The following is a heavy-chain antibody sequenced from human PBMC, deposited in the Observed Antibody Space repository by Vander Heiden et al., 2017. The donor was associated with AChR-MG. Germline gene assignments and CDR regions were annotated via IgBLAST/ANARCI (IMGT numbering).Heavy chain of an antibody. CDR1: GLTFSSYG. CDR2: IWYDGSNK. CDR3: ARDRSSSWYNLIY. D-gene: IGHD6-13*01. J-gene: IGHJ4*02. Sequence: QVQLVESGGGVVQHGRSLRLPCAASGLTFSSYGMHWVRQAPGKGLEWVAVIWYDGSNKYYADSVKGRFTISRDNSKNTLYLQMNSLRAEDTAVYYCARDRSSSWYNLIYWGQGTLVTVSS. V-gene: IGHV3-33*01.